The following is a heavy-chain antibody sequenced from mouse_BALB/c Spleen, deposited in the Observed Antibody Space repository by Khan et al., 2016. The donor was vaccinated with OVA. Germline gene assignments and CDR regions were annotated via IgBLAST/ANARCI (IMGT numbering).Heavy chain of an antibody. J-gene: IGHJ3*01. CDR3: SRSNVNYCFAY. Sequence: QIQLVQSGPELKKPGETVKISCKASGYTLTDYGMNWVKQAPGKGLKWMGWINTYTGETTYADDFKGRFAFSLETSASTAYLQINNLNTEDKVTYFCSRSNVNYCFAYWGQGTLVTVSA. D-gene: IGHD2-1*01. V-gene: IGHV9-1*02. CDR2: INTYTGET. CDR1: GYTLTDYG.